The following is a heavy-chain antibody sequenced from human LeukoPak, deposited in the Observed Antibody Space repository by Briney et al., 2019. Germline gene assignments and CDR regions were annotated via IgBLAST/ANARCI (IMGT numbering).Heavy chain of an antibody. Sequence: PSQTLSLTCTVSGGSISSGGYYWSWIRQHPGKGLEWIGYIYYSGSTNYNPSLKSRVTISVDTSKNQFSLKLSSVTAADTAVYYCARVERGSSSWYWDYWGQGTLVTVSS. CDR3: ARVERGSSSWYWDY. D-gene: IGHD6-13*01. CDR1: GGSISSGGYY. J-gene: IGHJ4*02. CDR2: IYYSGST. V-gene: IGHV4-61*08.